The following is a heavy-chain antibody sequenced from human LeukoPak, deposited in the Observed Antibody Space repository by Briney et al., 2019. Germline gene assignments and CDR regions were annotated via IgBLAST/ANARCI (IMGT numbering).Heavy chain of an antibody. J-gene: IGHJ5*02. CDR1: GGSISSYY. D-gene: IGHD3-10*01. CDR2: IYYSGST. CDR3: GRDLGYGSGRLVWFDP. Sequence: SETLSLTCTVSGGSISSYYWSWTRQPPGKGLEWIGYIYYSGSTNYNPSLKSRVTMSVDTSKNQFSLKLSSVTAADTAVYYCGRDLGYGSGRLVWFDPWGQGTLVTVSS. V-gene: IGHV4-59*12.